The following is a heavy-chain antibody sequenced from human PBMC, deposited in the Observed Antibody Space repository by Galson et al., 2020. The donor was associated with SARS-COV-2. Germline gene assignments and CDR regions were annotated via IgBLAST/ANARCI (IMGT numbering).Heavy chain of an antibody. Sequence: NSGGSLRLSCAASGFPFSTYSMNWVRLAPGKGLEWVLSISTSSSYTYYADSVKGRFSISRDNPRNSLYLQMNSLRAEDTAVYYCARDEGIRGYNYGRLYYGLDVWGQGTTVTVS. CDR3: ARDEGIRGYNYGRLYYGLDV. D-gene: IGHD5-18*01. CDR2: ISTSSSYT. CDR1: GFPFSTYS. V-gene: IGHV3-21*01. J-gene: IGHJ6*02.